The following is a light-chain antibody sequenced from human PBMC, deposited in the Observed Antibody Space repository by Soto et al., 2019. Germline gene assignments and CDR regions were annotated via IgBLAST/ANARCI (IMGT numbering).Light chain of an antibody. Sequence: IKMTQSPSSLSAYVGDRVSITCRASQGIRNDLGWYQQKPGKAPKLLVFAASTLQSGVPSRFSGSGSGTDFTLTISSLQPEDFATYYCLQDNRYPRTFGQGTKVDI. V-gene: IGKV1-6*01. CDR1: QGIRND. J-gene: IGKJ1*01. CDR3: LQDNRYPRT. CDR2: AAS.